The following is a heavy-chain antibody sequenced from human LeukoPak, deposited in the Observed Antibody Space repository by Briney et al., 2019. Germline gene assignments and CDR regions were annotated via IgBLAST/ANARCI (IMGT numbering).Heavy chain of an antibody. D-gene: IGHD2-15*01. CDR2: INPTGGST. J-gene: IGHJ4*02. CDR1: GYTFTSYY. V-gene: IGHV1-46*01. CDR3: AKARYCSGGSCFPQLTPDY. Sequence: ASVKVSCKASGYTFTSYYMHWVRQAPGQGLEWMGLINPTGGSTGYAQKFQGRVTMTRDTSISTAYMDLSRLRSDDTAVYYCAKARYCSGGSCFPQLTPDYWGQGTLVTVSS.